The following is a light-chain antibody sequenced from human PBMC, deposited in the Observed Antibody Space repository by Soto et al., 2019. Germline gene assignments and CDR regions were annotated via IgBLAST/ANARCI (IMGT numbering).Light chain of an antibody. J-gene: IGKJ2*01. CDR1: QGISSA. V-gene: IGKV1-13*02. CDR3: QQFNSYPL. Sequence: AIQLTQSPSSLSASVGDRVTITCRASQGISSALAWYQQKPGKAPKLLIYDASSSESGVPSRFSGSGSGTDFTLTISSLQPEDFATYYCQQFNSYPLFGQGTKLEIK. CDR2: DAS.